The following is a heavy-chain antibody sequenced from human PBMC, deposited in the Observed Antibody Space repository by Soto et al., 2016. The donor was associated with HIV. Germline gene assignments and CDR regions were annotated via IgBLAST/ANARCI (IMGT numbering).Heavy chain of an antibody. CDR2: INPKSGYT. J-gene: IGHJ6*03. D-gene: IGHD3-10*01. CDR1: GYSFTDYQ. CDR3: ARDGRYYYGSYYYYMDV. Sequence: QVQLMQSGPEVKKSGASMKVSCKASGYSFTDYQMHWIRQAPGQGLEWMGRINPKSGYTDSAQRFRGRVTMTSDPSTSTAYMEVTSLTSDDTAVYYCARDGRYYYGSYYYYMDVWGKGTTVTVSS. V-gene: IGHV1-2*06.